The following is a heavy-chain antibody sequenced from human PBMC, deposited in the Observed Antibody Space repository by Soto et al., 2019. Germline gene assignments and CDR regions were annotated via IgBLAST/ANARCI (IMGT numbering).Heavy chain of an antibody. CDR2: ISYDGSNK. CDR1: GFTFSSYG. Sequence: QVQLVESGGGVVQPGRSLRLSCAASGFTFSSYGMHWVRQAPGKGLEWVAVISYDGSNKYYADSVKGRLTISRDNSKNTLSLQMYSLRGEDTALYYCGKDNYSGCDSLRVGAASYIWGQVHMLTVSS. J-gene: IGHJ3*02. D-gene: IGHD5-12*01. CDR3: GKDNYSGCDSLRVGAASYI. V-gene: IGHV3-30*18.